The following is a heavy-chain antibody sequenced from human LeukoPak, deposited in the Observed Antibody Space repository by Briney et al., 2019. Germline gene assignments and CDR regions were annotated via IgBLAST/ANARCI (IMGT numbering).Heavy chain of an antibody. CDR1: GFTFSSYS. D-gene: IGHD5-18*01. Sequence: GGSLRLSCAASGFTFSSYSMHWVRQAPGKGLEWVALISYDGTNKYYADSVKGRSTISRDNSKNTLYLQMNSLRTEDTAVYYCAKDHSKIQPFDYWGQGTLVTVSS. J-gene: IGHJ4*02. CDR3: AKDHSKIQPFDY. V-gene: IGHV3-30-3*01. CDR2: ISYDGTNK.